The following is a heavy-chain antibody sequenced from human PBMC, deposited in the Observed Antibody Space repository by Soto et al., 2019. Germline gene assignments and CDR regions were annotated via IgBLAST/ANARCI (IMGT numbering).Heavy chain of an antibody. V-gene: IGHV3-23*01. D-gene: IGHD3-16*01. Sequence: GGSLRLSCAASGFTFSSYAMSWVRQAPGKGLEWVSAISGSGGSTYYADSVKGRFTISRDNSKNTLYLQMNSLRAEDTDVDYCAGGLGGDFDYWGQGTLVTVSS. CDR3: AGGLGGDFDY. J-gene: IGHJ4*02. CDR1: GFTFSSYA. CDR2: ISGSGGST.